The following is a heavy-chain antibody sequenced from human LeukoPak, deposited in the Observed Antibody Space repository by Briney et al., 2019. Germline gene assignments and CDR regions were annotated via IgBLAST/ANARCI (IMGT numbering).Heavy chain of an antibody. Sequence: ATVKVSCKASGYTFTSYGVSWVRQAPGQGLEWMGWINPYYGNTDYSQKFQGRVTLTTDTSASTAYMELRSLRSDDTAVYYCARDGSGTWNDYWGQGTLVTVSS. CDR2: INPYYGNT. J-gene: IGHJ4*02. D-gene: IGHD3-10*01. V-gene: IGHV1-18*01. CDR3: ARDGSGTWNDY. CDR1: GYTFTSYG.